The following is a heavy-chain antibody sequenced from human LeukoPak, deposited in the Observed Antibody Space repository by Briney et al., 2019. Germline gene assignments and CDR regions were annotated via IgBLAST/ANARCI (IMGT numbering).Heavy chain of an antibody. D-gene: IGHD3-22*01. J-gene: IGHJ4*02. CDR2: IYTGGST. CDR3: ARDSYYYDSSGSLKARYLDY. CDR1: GFTVSSNY. Sequence: GGSLRLSCAASGFTVSSNYMSWVRQAPGMGLEWVSVIYTGGSTYYADSVKGRFTISRDNSKNTLYLQMNSLRAEDTAVYYCARDSYYYDSSGSLKARYLDYWGQGTLVTVSS. V-gene: IGHV3-66*01.